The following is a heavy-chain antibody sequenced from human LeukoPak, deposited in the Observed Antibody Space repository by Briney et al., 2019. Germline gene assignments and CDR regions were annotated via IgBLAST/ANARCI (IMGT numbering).Heavy chain of an antibody. Sequence: SETLSLTCTVSRGSITTYYWSWIRRTTGKGLEWMGNIYHSGSTTYNPSLKSRVTISVDTSKNQFSLRLTSVTAADTAVYCAADRQQGGSGSYWFDPWGQGTQVTVSS. D-gene: IGHD3-10*01. CDR3: ADRQQGGSGSYWFDP. V-gene: IGHV4-59*01. CDR2: IYHSGST. CDR1: RGSITTYY. J-gene: IGHJ5*02.